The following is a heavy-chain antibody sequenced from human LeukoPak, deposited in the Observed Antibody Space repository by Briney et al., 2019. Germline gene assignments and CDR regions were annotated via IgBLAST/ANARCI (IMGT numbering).Heavy chain of an antibody. CDR1: GGTFSSYA. CDR3: ARDRSGVGATFIY. V-gene: IGHV1-69*05. CDR2: IIPIFGTA. D-gene: IGHD1-26*01. Sequence: GASVKVSCKASGGTFSSYAISWVRQAPGQGLEWMGGIIPIFGTANYAQKFQGRVTITTDESTSTAYMELSSLRSEDTAVYYCARDRSGVGATFIYWGQGTLVTVSS. J-gene: IGHJ4*02.